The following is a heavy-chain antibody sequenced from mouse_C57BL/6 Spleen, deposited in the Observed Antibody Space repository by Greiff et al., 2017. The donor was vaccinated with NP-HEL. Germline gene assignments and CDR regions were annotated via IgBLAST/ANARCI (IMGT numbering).Heavy chain of an antibody. D-gene: IGHD3-1*01. J-gene: IGHJ2*01. CDR1: GYTFTSYT. CDR3: ARKSTTAAY. V-gene: IGHV1-4*01. CDR2: INPSSGYT. Sequence: VQLQQSGAELVKPGASVKMSCKASGYTFTSYTMHWVKQRPGQGLEWIGYINPSSGYTKYNQKFKDKATLTADKSSSTAYMQLSSLTSEDSAVYYCARKSTTAAYWGQGTTLTVSS.